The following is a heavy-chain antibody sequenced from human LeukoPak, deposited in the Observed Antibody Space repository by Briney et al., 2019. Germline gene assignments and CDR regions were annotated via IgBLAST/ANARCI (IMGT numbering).Heavy chain of an antibody. CDR1: GFTFSSYA. V-gene: IGHV3-23*01. D-gene: IGHD3-9*01. CDR3: AKDRGGVRYFRGGTDY. J-gene: IGHJ4*02. CDR2: ISGSGGST. Sequence: GGSLRLSCAASGFTFSSYAMSWVRQAPGKGLEWVSAISGSGGSTYYADSVKGRFTISRDNSKNTLYLQMNSLRAEDTAVYYCAKDRGGVRYFRGGTDYWGQGTLVTVSS.